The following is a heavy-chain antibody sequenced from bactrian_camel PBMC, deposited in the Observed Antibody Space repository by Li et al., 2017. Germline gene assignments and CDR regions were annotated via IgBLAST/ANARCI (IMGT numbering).Heavy chain of an antibody. J-gene: IGHJ4*01. Sequence: HVQLVESGGGSVQAGGSLRLSCVASGDTNSRDVMGWFRQAPGKEREGVAGIASDGSTTYADSVKGRFTISKDSAVNTLYLQMDSLQPEDTAMYYCSVYDSFFVCPLDHQSYLFWGQGTQVTVS. V-gene: IGHV3S53*01. CDR1: GDTNSRDV. D-gene: IGHD1*01. CDR3: SVYDSFFVCPLDHQSYLF. CDR2: IASDGST.